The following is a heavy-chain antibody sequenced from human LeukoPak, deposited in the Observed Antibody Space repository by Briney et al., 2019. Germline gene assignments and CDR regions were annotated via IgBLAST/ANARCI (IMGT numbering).Heavy chain of an antibody. Sequence: SETLSLTCTVSGGSISSYYWSWIRQPPGKGLEWIGYIYYSGSTNNNPSLKSRVTISVDTSKNQFSLKLSSVTAADTAVYYCARGYYYDSSGYYSPKGYYFDYWGQGTLVTVSS. CDR2: IYYSGST. CDR1: GGSISSYY. J-gene: IGHJ4*02. V-gene: IGHV4-59*01. CDR3: ARGYYYDSSGYYSPKGYYFDY. D-gene: IGHD3-22*01.